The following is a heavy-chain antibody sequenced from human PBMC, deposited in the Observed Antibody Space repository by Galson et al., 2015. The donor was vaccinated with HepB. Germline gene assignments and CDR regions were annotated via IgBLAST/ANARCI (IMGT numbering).Heavy chain of an antibody. J-gene: IGHJ6*03. CDR3: ARANPYCGGDCYSGAGHYYYYYMDV. Sequence: SVKVSCKASGGTFSSYAISWVRQAPGQGLEWMGGIIPIFGTANYAQKFQGRVTITADESTSTAYMELSSLRSEDTAVYYCARANPYCGGDCYSGAGHYYYYYMDVWGKGTTVTVSS. CDR2: IIPIFGTA. CDR1: GGTFSSYA. V-gene: IGHV1-69*13. D-gene: IGHD2-21*01.